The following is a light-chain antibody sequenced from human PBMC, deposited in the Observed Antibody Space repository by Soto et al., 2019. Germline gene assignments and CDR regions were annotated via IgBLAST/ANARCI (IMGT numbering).Light chain of an antibody. J-gene: IGKJ1*01. V-gene: IGKV1-5*03. Sequence: DIQMTQSPSTLSASVGDRVTITCRASQSVGSWLAWYQQKPGKAPKLLIYKASSLESGVPSRFSGSGSGTEFSLAISSLQPDAFASYHCQQYGSSSPWTFGQGTKVEIK. CDR2: KAS. CDR3: QQYGSSSPWT. CDR1: QSVGSW.